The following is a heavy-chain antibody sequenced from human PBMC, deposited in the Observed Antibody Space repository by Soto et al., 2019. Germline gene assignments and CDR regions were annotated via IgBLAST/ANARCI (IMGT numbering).Heavy chain of an antibody. Sequence: GGSLRLSCAASGFTFSSYAMSWVRQAPGQGLEWVSAISGSGGSTYYADSVKGRFTISRDNSKNTLCLQMNSLRAEDTAVYYCAKSQSSSWYTHFDYWGQGTLVTVSS. CDR3: AKSQSSSWYTHFDY. CDR2: ISGSGGST. J-gene: IGHJ4*02. V-gene: IGHV3-23*01. CDR1: GFTFSSYA. D-gene: IGHD6-13*01.